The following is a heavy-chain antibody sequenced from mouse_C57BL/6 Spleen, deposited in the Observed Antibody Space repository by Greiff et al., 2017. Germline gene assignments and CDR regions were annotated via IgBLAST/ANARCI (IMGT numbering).Heavy chain of an antibody. CDR2: IHPNSGST. CDR3: ARDAGRYFDV. CDR1: GYTFTSYW. V-gene: IGHV1-64*01. J-gene: IGHJ1*03. Sequence: QVQLQQPGAELVKPGASVKLSCKASGYTFTSYWMHWVKQRPGQGLEWIGMIHPNSGSTNYNEKFKSKATLTVDKSSSPAYMQLSSLTSEDSAVYYCARDAGRYFDVWGTGTTVTVSS.